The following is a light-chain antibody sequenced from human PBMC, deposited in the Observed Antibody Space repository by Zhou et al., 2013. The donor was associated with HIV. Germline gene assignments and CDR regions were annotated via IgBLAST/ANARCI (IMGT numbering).Light chain of an antibody. CDR3: QQYNTYSVA. CDR2: KAS. Sequence: DVQLTQSPSSLSAYVGDRVTVTCRASQSIGDWLAWYQQKPGKAPKLLIYKASSLESGVPSRFSGSGSGTEFFLSIRSLQPDDFATYYCQQYNTYSVAFGQGTKVEMK. CDR1: QSIGDW. J-gene: IGKJ1*01. V-gene: IGKV1-5*03.